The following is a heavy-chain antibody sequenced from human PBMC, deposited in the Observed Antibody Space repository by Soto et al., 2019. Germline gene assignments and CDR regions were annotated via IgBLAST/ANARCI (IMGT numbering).Heavy chain of an antibody. J-gene: IGHJ3*02. CDR1: GGSISSYY. CDR2: IYYSGST. D-gene: IGHD3-10*01. V-gene: IGHV4-59*08. Sequence: QVQLQESGPGLVKPSETLSLTCTVSGGSISSYYWSWIRQPPGKGLEWIGYIYYSGSTNYNPSLKRRDNISVDTSRNQFSLKLSSVTAADTAVYYCARRYGGAFDIWGQGTMVTVSS. CDR3: ARRYGGAFDI.